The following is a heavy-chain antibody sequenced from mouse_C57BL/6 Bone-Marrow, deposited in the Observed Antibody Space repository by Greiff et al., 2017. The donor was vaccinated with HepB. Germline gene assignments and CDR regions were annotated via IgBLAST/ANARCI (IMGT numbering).Heavy chain of an antibody. CDR2: INPNNGGT. J-gene: IGHJ3*01. CDR1: GYTFTDYN. Sequence: EVQLQQSGPELVKPGASVKIPCKASGYTFTDYNMDWVKQSHGKSLEWIGDINPNNGGTIYNQKFKGKATLTVDKSSSTAYMELRSLTSEDTAVYYCAREGYYGSSHWFAYWGQGTLVTVSA. V-gene: IGHV1-18*01. CDR3: AREGYYGSSHWFAY. D-gene: IGHD1-1*01.